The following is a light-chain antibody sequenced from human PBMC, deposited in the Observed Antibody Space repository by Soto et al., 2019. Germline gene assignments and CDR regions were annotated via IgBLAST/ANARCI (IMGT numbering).Light chain of an antibody. V-gene: IGKV3-15*01. CDR1: HSVNSH. J-gene: IGKJ5*01. Sequence: IVVTQSPATLSVSPGERVTLSCRTSHSVNSHVAWYQKRPGQAPRLLLYGASTRATGIPVRFSGSGFGTEFTLTISSLQSEDFAVYYCQQYKNWPLFGQGTRLEIK. CDR3: QQYKNWPL. CDR2: GAS.